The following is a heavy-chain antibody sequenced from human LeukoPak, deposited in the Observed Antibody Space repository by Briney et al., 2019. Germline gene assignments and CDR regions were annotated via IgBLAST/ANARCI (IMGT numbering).Heavy chain of an antibody. CDR3: ARESDSGYNIDC. CDR1: GFTFSSYS. Sequence: GGSLRLSCAASGFTFSSYSMNWVRQAPGKGLVWVSRVNSDGSSTSYADSVKGRFTISRDNAKNTLYLQMNSLRAEDTAVYYCARESDSGYNIDCWGQGTLVTVSS. CDR2: VNSDGSST. V-gene: IGHV3-74*01. D-gene: IGHD3-3*01. J-gene: IGHJ4*02.